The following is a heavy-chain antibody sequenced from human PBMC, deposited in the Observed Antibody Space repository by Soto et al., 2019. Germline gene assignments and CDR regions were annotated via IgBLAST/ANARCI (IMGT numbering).Heavy chain of an antibody. Sequence: QVQLQESGPGLVKPSGTLSLTCAVSGGSISSSNWWSWVRQPPGKGLEWIGEIYHSGSTNYNPSLKSRVTTSVYKSKNQFSLTLGPVTAADTAGYYCARVLVWFGEGHYYGMDVWGQGGTLTVSS. CDR2: IYHSGST. V-gene: IGHV4-4*02. CDR3: ARVLVWFGEGHYYGMDV. CDR1: GGSISSSNW. D-gene: IGHD3-10*01. J-gene: IGHJ6*02.